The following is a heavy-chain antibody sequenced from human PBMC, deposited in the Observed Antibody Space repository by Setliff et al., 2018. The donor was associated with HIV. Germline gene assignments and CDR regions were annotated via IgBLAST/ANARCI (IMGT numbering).Heavy chain of an antibody. D-gene: IGHD3-22*01. CDR1: EYAFSNYW. CDR3: ARVDMGYYYDSSGYSHFDH. Sequence: PGESLKISCVGSEYAFSNYWSGWVRQMPGKGLEWMGIIYPDESDSRYSPSFRGQVTISADKSINTAYLQWSSLKASDTAMYYCARVDMGYYYDSSGYSHFDHWGQGTLVTVSS. CDR2: IYPDESDS. J-gene: IGHJ4*02. V-gene: IGHV5-51*01.